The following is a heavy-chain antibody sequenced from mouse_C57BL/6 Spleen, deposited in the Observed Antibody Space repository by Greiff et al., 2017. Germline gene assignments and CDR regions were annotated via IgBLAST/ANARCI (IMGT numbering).Heavy chain of an antibody. CDR2: IRSKSNNYAT. CDR3: VRHYIYAMDY. Sequence: EVQVVESGGGLVQPKGSLKLSCAASGFSFNTYAMNWVRQAPGKGLEWVARIRSKSNNYATYYADSVKDRFTISRDDSESMLYLQMNNLKTEDTAMYYCVRHYIYAMDYWGQGTSVTVSS. J-gene: IGHJ4*01. CDR1: GFSFNTYA. V-gene: IGHV10-1*01.